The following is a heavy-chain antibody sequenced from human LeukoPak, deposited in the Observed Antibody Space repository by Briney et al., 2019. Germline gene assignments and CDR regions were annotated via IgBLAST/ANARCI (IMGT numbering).Heavy chain of an antibody. CDR3: ATYYYDSSGYYSFDY. D-gene: IGHD3-22*01. CDR2: IIPIFGTA. Sequence: SVKVSCKASGGTFSSYAISWVRQAPGQGLEWMGGIIPIFGTANYAQKFQGRVTITADESTSTAYMELSSLRSEDTAVYYCATYYYDSSGYYSFDYWGQGTLVTVS. CDR1: GGTFSSYA. V-gene: IGHV1-69*13. J-gene: IGHJ4*02.